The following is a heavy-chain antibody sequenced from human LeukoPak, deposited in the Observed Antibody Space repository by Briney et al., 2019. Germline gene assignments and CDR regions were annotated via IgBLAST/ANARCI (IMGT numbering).Heavy chain of an antibody. D-gene: IGHD3-10*01. CDR3: AKDEGWFGLKGPDDAFDI. V-gene: IGHV3-9*01. CDR2: ISWNSGSI. J-gene: IGHJ3*02. Sequence: GRSLRLSCAASGFTFDDYAIHWVRQAPGRGLEWVSGISWNSGSIGYADSVKGRFTISRDNAKNSLYLQMNSLRAEDTALYYCAKDEGWFGLKGPDDAFDIWGQGTMVTVSS. CDR1: GFTFDDYA.